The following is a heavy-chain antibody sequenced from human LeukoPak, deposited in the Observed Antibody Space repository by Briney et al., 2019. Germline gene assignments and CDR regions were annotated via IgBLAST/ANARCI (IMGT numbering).Heavy chain of an antibody. D-gene: IGHD3-9*01. V-gene: IGHV3-53*01. J-gene: IGHJ4*02. Sequence: PGGSLRLSCAASGFTVSSNYMSWVRQAPGKGLEWVSVIYSGGSTYYADSVKGRFTISRDNSKNTLYLQMNSLRAEDTAVYYCAQAKGDLLTGYFWYYFDYWGQGTLVTVSS. CDR2: IYSGGST. CDR1: GFTVSSNY. CDR3: AQAKGDLLTGYFWYYFDY.